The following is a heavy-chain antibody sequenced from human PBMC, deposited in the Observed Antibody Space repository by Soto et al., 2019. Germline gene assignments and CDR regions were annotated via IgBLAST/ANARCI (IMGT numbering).Heavy chain of an antibody. V-gene: IGHV3-23*01. CDR1: GFTFSSYA. J-gene: IGHJ4*02. Sequence: PGGSLRLSCAASGFTFSSYAMSWVRQAPGKGLEWVSAISGSGGSTYYADSVKGRFTISRDNSKNTLYLQMNSLRAEDTAVYYCAKLPLYDFWSGYYVDYWGQGTLVTVSS. CDR2: ISGSGGST. D-gene: IGHD3-3*01. CDR3: AKLPLYDFWSGYYVDY.